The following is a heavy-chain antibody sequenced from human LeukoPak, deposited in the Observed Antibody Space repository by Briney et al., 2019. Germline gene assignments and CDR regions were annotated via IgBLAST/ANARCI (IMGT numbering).Heavy chain of an antibody. CDR2: TYYRSTWYN. Sequence: QTLSLTCAISGDSASSNSVTWNWIRQSPSRGLEWLGRTYYRSTWYNDYAVSVRGRITVNPDTSKNQFSLHLNSVTPEDTAVYYCARRLTQYDCFDPWGQGILVTVSS. D-gene: IGHD2-2*01. V-gene: IGHV6-1*01. CDR1: GDSASSNSVT. J-gene: IGHJ5*02. CDR3: ARRLTQYDCFDP.